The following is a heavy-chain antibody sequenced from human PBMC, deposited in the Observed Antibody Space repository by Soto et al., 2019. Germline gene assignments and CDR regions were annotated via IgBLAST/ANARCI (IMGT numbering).Heavy chain of an antibody. CDR1: GFTFSSYW. CDR2: IKQDGSEK. D-gene: IGHD3-9*01. Sequence: EVQLVESGGGLVQPGGSLRLSCAASGFTFSSYWMSWVRQAPGKGLEWVANIKQDGSEKYYVDSVKGRFTISRDNAKNSLYLQMNSLRAEDTAVYYCARDGPPPYYEILTGYYKDGYYFDYWGQGTLVTVSS. J-gene: IGHJ4*02. CDR3: ARDGPPPYYEILTGYYKDGYYFDY. V-gene: IGHV3-7*01.